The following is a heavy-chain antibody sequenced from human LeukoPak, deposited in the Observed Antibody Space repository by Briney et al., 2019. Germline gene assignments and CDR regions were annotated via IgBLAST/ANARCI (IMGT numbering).Heavy chain of an antibody. J-gene: IGHJ6*02. V-gene: IGHV1-2*02. Sequence: VASVKVSCKASGSTFTGYYMHWVRQAPGQGLEWMGWINPNSVGTDYAQKFQGRVTMTRDASLSTAYMELSRLRSDDTAVYYCTRATSVVVPAADHYYYGMDVWGQGTTVTVSS. CDR2: INPNSVGT. CDR3: TRATSVVVPAADHYYYGMDV. D-gene: IGHD2-2*01. CDR1: GSTFTGYY.